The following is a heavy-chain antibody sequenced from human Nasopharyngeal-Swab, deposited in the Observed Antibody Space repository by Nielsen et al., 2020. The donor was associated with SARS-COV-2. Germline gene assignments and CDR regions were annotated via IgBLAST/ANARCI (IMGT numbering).Heavy chain of an antibody. D-gene: IGHD6-13*01. Sequence: SETLSLTCSVSGGSISSGSYFWRWIRQPAGKGLEWIWRIYTSGSAGYNPPLKSRVTISVDKSKNQFSLQLRSVTAADTAVYYCVRSSSWYYFDYWAQGTQVTVSS. CDR3: VRSSSWYYFDY. CDR1: GGSISSGSYF. J-gene: IGHJ4*02. CDR2: IYTSGSA. V-gene: IGHV4-61*02.